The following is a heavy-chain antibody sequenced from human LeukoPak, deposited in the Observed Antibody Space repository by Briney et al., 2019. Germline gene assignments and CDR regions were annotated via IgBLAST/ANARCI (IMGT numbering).Heavy chain of an antibody. Sequence: GGSLRLSCAASGFTFSSYWMSWVRQAPGKGLEWVANIKQDGSEKYYVDSVKGRFTISRDNSKNALYLQMNSLRAEDTAVYYCATLRSDSSGWYYFDYWGQGTLVTVSS. CDR3: ATLRSDSSGWYYFDY. CDR2: IKQDGSEK. CDR1: GFTFSSYW. D-gene: IGHD6-19*01. J-gene: IGHJ4*02. V-gene: IGHV3-7*01.